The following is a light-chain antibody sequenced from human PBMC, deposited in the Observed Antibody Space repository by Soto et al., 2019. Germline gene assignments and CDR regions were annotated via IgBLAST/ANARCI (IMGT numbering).Light chain of an antibody. CDR1: QSVSTDY. Sequence: ENVLTQSPGTLSLSPGARATLSCRGSQSVSTDYSAWYQQNPGQAPRLLIYSASHRATCIPYTFSGSGSGTDFPLTISRLEPEDFAVYYCHQYDTSQTVGQGTKVDIK. J-gene: IGKJ1*01. V-gene: IGKV3-20*01. CDR3: HQYDTSQT. CDR2: SAS.